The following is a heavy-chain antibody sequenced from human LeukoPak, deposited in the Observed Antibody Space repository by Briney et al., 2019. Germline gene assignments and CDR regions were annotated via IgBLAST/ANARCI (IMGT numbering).Heavy chain of an antibody. D-gene: IGHD3-22*01. V-gene: IGHV4-34*01. J-gene: IGHJ4*02. CDR3: ARGRWLLRQFDY. Sequence: SETLSLTCAVYGGSFSGYYWSWIRQPPGKGLEWIGEINHSGSTNYNPSLKGRVTISVDTSKNQFSLKLSSVTAADTAVYYCARGRWLLRQFDYWGQGTLVTVSS. CDR2: INHSGST. CDR1: GGSFSGYY.